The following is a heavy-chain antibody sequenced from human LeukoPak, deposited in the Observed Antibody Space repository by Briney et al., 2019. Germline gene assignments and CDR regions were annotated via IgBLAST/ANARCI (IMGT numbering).Heavy chain of an antibody. J-gene: IGHJ4*02. CDR2: LYYSGGT. D-gene: IGHD3-9*01. V-gene: IGHV4-59*08. CDR1: GGSITGYY. Sequence: PSETLSLTCTVSGGSITGYYWSWIRQPPGKGLEWIGYLYYSGGTDYNRSLKSRVTMSVDTSKNQFSLKLRFVTAADTAMYYCARRADYFSTTGYDKFDYWGQGSLVTVSS. CDR3: ARRADYFSTTGYDKFDY.